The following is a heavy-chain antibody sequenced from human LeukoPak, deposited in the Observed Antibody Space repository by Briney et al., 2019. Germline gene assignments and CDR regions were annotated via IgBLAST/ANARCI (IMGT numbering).Heavy chain of an antibody. V-gene: IGHV4-4*02. J-gene: IGHJ6*03. CDR1: GGSISSSNW. D-gene: IGHD5-12*01. CDR3: ARVRDSDYLYYYYYMDV. CDR2: IYHSGST. Sequence: SETLSLTCAVSGGSISSSNWWSWVRQPPGKGLEWIGEIYHSGSTNYNPSLKSRVTISVDTSKNQFSLKLSSVTAADTAVYYCARVRDSDYLYYYYYMDVWGKGTTVTVSS.